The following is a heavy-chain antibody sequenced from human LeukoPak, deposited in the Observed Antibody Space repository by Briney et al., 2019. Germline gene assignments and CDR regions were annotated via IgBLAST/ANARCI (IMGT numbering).Heavy chain of an antibody. CDR3: ARGGVVPAAVIDY. V-gene: IGHV1-2*02. CDR1: GYTFTGYY. Sequence: ASVKVSCKASGYTFTGYYMHWVRQAPGQRLEWMGWINPNSGGTNYAQKFQGRVTMTRDTSISTAYMELGRLRSDDTAVYYCARGGVVPAAVIDYWGQGTLVTVSS. D-gene: IGHD2-2*01. CDR2: INPNSGGT. J-gene: IGHJ4*02.